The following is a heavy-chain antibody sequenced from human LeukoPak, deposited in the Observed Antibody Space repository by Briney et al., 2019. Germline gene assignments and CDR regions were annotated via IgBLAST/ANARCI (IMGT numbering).Heavy chain of an antibody. J-gene: IGHJ5*02. Sequence: SVKVSCMASGGTFSSYAISWVRQAPGQGLEWMGGIIPIFGTANYAQKFQGRVTITADESTSTAYMELSSLRSEDTAVYYCARDRVPGIVVVPAAPRWFDPWGQGTLVTVSS. CDR3: ARDRVPGIVVVPAAPRWFDP. V-gene: IGHV1-69*01. D-gene: IGHD2-2*01. CDR2: IIPIFGTA. CDR1: GGTFSSYA.